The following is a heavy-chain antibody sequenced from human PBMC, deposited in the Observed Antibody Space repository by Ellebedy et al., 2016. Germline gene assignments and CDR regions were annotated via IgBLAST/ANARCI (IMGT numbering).Heavy chain of an antibody. D-gene: IGHD5/OR15-5a*01. CDR1: GGSFSGYY. V-gene: IGHV4-34*01. CDR3: ARALRTESYYYYGMDV. CDR2: INHSGST. Sequence: GSLRLSCAVYGGSFSGYYWSWIRQPPGKGLEWIGEINHSGSTNYNPSLKSRVTISVDTSKNQFSLKLSSVTAADTAVYYCARALRTESYYYYGMDVWGQGTTVTVSS. J-gene: IGHJ6*02.